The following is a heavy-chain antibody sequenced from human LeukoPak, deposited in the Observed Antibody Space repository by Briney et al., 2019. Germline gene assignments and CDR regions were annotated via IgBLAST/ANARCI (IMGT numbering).Heavy chain of an antibody. Sequence: ASVKVSCKASGYTFTSYYMHWVRQAPGQGLEWMGIINPSGGSTSYAQKFQGRVTMTRDMSTSTVYMELSSLRSEDTAVYYCARGSVDYDSSGYLLDYWGHGTLVTVSS. J-gene: IGHJ4*01. V-gene: IGHV1-46*01. CDR2: INPSGGST. D-gene: IGHD3-22*01. CDR1: GYTFTSYY. CDR3: ARGSVDYDSSGYLLDY.